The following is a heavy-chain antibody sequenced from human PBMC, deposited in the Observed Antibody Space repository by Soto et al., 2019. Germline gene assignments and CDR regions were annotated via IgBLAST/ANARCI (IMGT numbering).Heavy chain of an antibody. CDR3: AKASGSVAAFDI. V-gene: IGHV3-30*18. J-gene: IGHJ3*02. D-gene: IGHD1-26*01. CDR2: ISYDGSNK. CDR1: GFTSSSYG. Sequence: GGSLRLSCAASGFTSSSYGMHWVRQAPGKGLEWVAVISYDGSNKYYADSVKGRFTISRDNSKNTLYLQMNSLRAEDTAVYYCAKASGSVAAFDIWGQGTMVTVS.